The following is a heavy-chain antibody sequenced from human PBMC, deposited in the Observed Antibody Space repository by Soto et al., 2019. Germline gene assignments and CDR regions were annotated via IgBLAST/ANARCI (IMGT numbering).Heavy chain of an antibody. CDR3: ARLAGYCSGTNCYRYDGMDV. J-gene: IGHJ6*02. CDR2: FHYSGRT. Sequence: NPSETLSLTCSVSGGSISSGPYSWGWIRQPPGKGLEWIGTFHYSGRTYYSPSLESRVTISVDTSKNQFSLKVSSVTAADTAVFYCARLAGYCSGTNCYRYDGMDVSGQGTTVTVSS. D-gene: IGHD2-2*01. CDR1: GGSISSGPYS. V-gene: IGHV4-39*01.